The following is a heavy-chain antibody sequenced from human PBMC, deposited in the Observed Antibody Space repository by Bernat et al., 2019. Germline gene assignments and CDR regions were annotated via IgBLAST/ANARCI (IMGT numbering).Heavy chain of an antibody. D-gene: IGHD5-24*01. V-gene: IGHV4-59*08. CDR3: AGHPRRRDAYHYHFDT. Sequence: QVQLQESGSGLVKPSETLSLTCTVSGGSISSYYWSWIRQPPGKGLEHIGYIYSTGNTNFNPALKSRVTISIDTSKNQFSLKLSSVTAADTAVYYCAGHPRRRDAYHYHFDTWGQGTLVTVSS. J-gene: IGHJ4*02. CDR1: GGSISSYY. CDR2: IYSTGNT.